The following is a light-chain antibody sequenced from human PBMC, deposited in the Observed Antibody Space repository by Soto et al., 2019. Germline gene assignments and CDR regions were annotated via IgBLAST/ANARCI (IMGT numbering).Light chain of an antibody. CDR3: CSYAGTYTYVTYV. J-gene: IGLJ1*01. CDR1: SSDVGGYNY. V-gene: IGLV2-11*01. CDR2: DVS. Sequence: QSVLTQPRSVSGSPGQSVTISCTGTSSDVGGYNYVSWYQQHPGKAPKLLIYDVSKRPSGVPDRFSGSKSGNTASLTISGLQAEDEADYYCCSYAGTYTYVTYVFGTGTKVTVL.